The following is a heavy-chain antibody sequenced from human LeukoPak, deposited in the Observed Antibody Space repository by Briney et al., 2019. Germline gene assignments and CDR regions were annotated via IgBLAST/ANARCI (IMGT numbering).Heavy chain of an antibody. CDR2: IYSGGST. Sequence: GGSLRLSCAASGFTVSSNYMSWVRQAPGKGLEWVSLIYSGGSTYYADSVKGRFTISRDNSKNTLYLQMNSLRAEDTAVYYCARGLPGYNCGSDYWGQGTLVTDSS. CDR3: ARGLPGYNCGSDY. V-gene: IGHV3-53*01. CDR1: GFTVSSNY. J-gene: IGHJ4*02. D-gene: IGHD5-18*01.